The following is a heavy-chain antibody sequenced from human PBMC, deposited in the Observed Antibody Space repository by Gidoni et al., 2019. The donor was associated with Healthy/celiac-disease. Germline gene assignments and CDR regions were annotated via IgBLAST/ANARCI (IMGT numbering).Heavy chain of an antibody. CDR1: GGSISSGGYY. J-gene: IGHJ6*02. Sequence: QVQLQESGPGLVKPSQTLSLTCTVSGGSISSGGYYWSWIRQHPGKGLEWIGYIYYSGSTYYNPSLKSRVTISVDTSKNQFSLKLSSVTAADTAVYYCARVGRVTTRGPTYRTYYYGMDVWGQGTTVTVSS. V-gene: IGHV4-31*03. CDR3: ARVGRVTTRGPTYRTYYYGMDV. CDR2: IYYSGST. D-gene: IGHD4-17*01.